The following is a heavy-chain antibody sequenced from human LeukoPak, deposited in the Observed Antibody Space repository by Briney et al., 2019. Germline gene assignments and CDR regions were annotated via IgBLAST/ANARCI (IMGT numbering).Heavy chain of an antibody. CDR2: ISPNSGGT. J-gene: IGHJ4*02. Sequence: ASVKVSCKASGFTFSGYYMHWARQAPGQGLEWMAWISPNSGGTNYVQKFQGRVTVTRDTSISTDYMEINGLTSDDTALYYCAREPSGSGGYDYWGQGTLVTVSS. D-gene: IGHD3-10*01. CDR1: GFTFSGYY. V-gene: IGHV1-2*02. CDR3: AREPSGSGGYDY.